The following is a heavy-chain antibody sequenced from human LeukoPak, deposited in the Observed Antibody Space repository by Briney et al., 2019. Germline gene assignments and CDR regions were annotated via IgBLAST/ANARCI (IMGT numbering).Heavy chain of an antibody. CDR1: GFTFSGSA. J-gene: IGHJ4*02. CDR2: IRSKANSYAT. CDR3: TRHLQYYDSSGYYPMGGY. V-gene: IGHV3-73*01. Sequence: GGSLRLSCAASGFTFSGSAMHWVRQASGKGLEWVGRIRSKANSYATAYAASVKGRFTISRDDSKNTAYLQMNSLKTEDTAVYYCTRHLQYYDSSGYYPMGGYWGQGTLVTVSS. D-gene: IGHD3-22*01.